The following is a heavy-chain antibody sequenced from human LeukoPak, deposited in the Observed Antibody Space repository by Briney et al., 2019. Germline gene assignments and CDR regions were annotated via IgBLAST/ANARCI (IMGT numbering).Heavy chain of an antibody. CDR2: ISAYNGNT. D-gene: IGHD2-2*02. CDR3: ATSVVPAAIPRAVGWFDP. CDR1: GYTFASYG. Sequence: GASVKVSCKASGYTFASYGISWVRQAPGQGLEWRGWISAYNGNTNYAQKLQGRVTMTTDTSTSTAYMELRSLRSDDTAGYYCATSVVPAAIPRAVGWFDPWGQGTLVTVSS. J-gene: IGHJ5*02. V-gene: IGHV1-18*01.